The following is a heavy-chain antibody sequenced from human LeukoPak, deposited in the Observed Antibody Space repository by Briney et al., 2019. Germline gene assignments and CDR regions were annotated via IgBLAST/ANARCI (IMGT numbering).Heavy chain of an antibody. CDR3: ARDLYYYDSSGSSLDP. CDR1: GGTFSSYA. V-gene: IGHV1-69*05. Sequence: GASVKVSCKASGGTFSSYAISWVRQAPGQGREWMGGIIPIFGTANYAQKFQGRVTITTDESTSTAYMELSSLRSEDTAVYYCARDLYYYDSSGSSLDPWGQGTLVTVSS. J-gene: IGHJ5*02. D-gene: IGHD3-22*01. CDR2: IIPIFGTA.